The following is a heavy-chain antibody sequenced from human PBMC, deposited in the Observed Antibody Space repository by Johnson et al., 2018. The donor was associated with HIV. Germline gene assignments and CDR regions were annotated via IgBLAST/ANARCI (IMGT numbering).Heavy chain of an antibody. CDR2: ISYDGSNK. D-gene: IGHD3-10*01. CDR1: GFTFR. J-gene: IGHJ3*02. V-gene: IGHV3-30-3*01. CDR3: ARVNFTSTGPSLRRVGAFDI. Sequence: QLVESGGGVVQPGRSLRLSCVASGFTFRARQAPGKGLEWVAVISYDGSNKYYADSVKGRFTISRDNSKNTLYLQMNSLRAEDTAVYYCARVNFTSTGPSLRRVGAFDIWGQGTMVTVSS.